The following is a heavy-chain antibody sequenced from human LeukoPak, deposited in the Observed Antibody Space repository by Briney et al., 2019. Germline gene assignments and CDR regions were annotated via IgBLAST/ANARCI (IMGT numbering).Heavy chain of an antibody. J-gene: IGHJ3*02. CDR2: VYYDGST. D-gene: IGHD5-24*01. V-gene: IGHV4-59*01. CDR1: GDSLSSYY. CDR3: AKITFDALDI. Sequence: PETLSLSCTVSGDSLSSYYWSWLRQPPGKGLEWIAYVYYDGSTNYNPSLKSRVKLALDTSKNQGSLNLSSVTAAETAVYYCAKITFDALDIWGQGTMVSVSS.